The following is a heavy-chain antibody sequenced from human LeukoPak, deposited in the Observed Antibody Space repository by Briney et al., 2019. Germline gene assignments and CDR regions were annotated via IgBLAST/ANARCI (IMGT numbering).Heavy chain of an antibody. J-gene: IGHJ4*02. D-gene: IGHD4-17*01. Sequence: ASVNVSCKASIYTFNGYYIHWVRQAPGQGLEWMGWINPNGGATNYAQNFQGRITMTRDTFISTAYVELSRLTSDDTAIYYCARATTVTAPGGDFWGQGTLVTISS. CDR3: ARATTVTAPGGDF. CDR1: IYTFNGYY. V-gene: IGHV1-2*02. CDR2: INPNGGAT.